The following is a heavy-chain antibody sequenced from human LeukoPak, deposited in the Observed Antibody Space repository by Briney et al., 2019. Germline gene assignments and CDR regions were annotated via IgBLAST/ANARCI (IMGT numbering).Heavy chain of an antibody. J-gene: IGHJ4*02. Sequence: PGGSLRLSCAASGFTFSSYAMNWVRQAPGKGLEWISGISGSGDSPYYADSVKGRFTISRDNSKNTLYLRMNSLRAEDTAVYYCATTLPSTSHFDYWGQGTLVTVSS. D-gene: IGHD2-2*01. CDR3: ATTLPSTSHFDY. V-gene: IGHV3-23*01. CDR2: ISGSGDSP. CDR1: GFTFSSYA.